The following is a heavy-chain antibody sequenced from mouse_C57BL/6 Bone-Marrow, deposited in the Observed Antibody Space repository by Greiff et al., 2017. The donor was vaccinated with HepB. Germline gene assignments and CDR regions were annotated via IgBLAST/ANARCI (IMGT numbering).Heavy chain of an antibody. Sequence: EVKVEESGGGLVQPGGSMKLSCVASGFTFSNYWMNWVRQSPEKGLEWVAQIRLKSDNYATHYAESVKGRFTISRDDSKSSVYLQMNNLRAEDTGIYYCTSVVATRYAMDYWGQGTSVTVSS. CDR1: GFTFSNYW. V-gene: IGHV6-3*01. D-gene: IGHD1-1*01. CDR3: TSVVATRYAMDY. J-gene: IGHJ4*01. CDR2: IRLKSDNYAT.